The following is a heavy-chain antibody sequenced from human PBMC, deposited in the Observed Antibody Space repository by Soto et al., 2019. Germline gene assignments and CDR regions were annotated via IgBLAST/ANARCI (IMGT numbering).Heavy chain of an antibody. J-gene: IGHJ4*02. Sequence: QVQLVQSGAEVKKPGASVKVSCKASGYIFSNYLLHWVRQAPGQRLEWMGWINAGNGDTKYSQKFQGGVTFTRDTSATTVHMELSSLRSEDTAVYYCASPSSGSGNFYWGQGTLVTVSS. CDR1: GYIFSNYL. V-gene: IGHV1-3*01. CDR3: ASPSSGSGNFY. CDR2: INAGNGDT. D-gene: IGHD3-10*01.